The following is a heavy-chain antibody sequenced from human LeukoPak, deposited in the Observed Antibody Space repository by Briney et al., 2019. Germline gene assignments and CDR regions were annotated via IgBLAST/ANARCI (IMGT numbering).Heavy chain of an antibody. CDR2: IYPGDSDT. CDR1: GYSFTSYW. Sequence: GESLRISCKGSGYSFTSYWIGWVRQMPGKGVEWMGIIYPGDSDTRYSPSFQGQVTISADKSISTAYLQWSSLKASGTAMYYCARQYTYSWYQWGQGTLVTVSS. V-gene: IGHV5-51*01. J-gene: IGHJ4*02. D-gene: IGHD6-13*01. CDR3: ARQYTYSWYQ.